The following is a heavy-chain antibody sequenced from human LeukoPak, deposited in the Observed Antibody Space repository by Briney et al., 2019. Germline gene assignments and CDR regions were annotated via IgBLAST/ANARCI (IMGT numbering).Heavy chain of an antibody. CDR1: GGSISGYY. Sequence: SETLSLTCTVSGGSISGYYWSWIRQPAGKGLEWIGRIYTSGSTNYNPSLKSRVTMSVDTSKNQFSLKLSSVTAADTAVYYCARESIVVVPAAIGDYYYYYGMDVWGQGTTVTVSS. CDR2: IYTSGST. D-gene: IGHD2-2*02. J-gene: IGHJ6*02. V-gene: IGHV4-4*07. CDR3: ARESIVVVPAAIGDYYYYYGMDV.